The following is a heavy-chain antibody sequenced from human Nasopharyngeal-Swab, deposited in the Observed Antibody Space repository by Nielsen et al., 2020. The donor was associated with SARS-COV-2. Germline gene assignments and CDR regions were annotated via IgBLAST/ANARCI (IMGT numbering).Heavy chain of an antibody. CDR2: ISSSSSTI. J-gene: IGHJ6*02. D-gene: IGHD3-3*01. CDR3: ARWSGYYYYYGMDV. CDR1: GFTYSSYS. V-gene: IGHV3-48*04. Sequence: GGSLRLSCAASGFTYSSYSMHWVRQAPGKGLEWVSYISSSSSTIYYADSVKGRFTISRDNAKNSLYLQMNSLRAEDTAVYYCARWSGYYYYYGMDVWGQGTTVTVSS.